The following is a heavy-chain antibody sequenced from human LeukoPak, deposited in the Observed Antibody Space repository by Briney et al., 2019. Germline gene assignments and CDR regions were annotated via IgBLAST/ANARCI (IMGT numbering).Heavy chain of an antibody. CDR1: GYTFTGYY. CDR2: TNPNSGGT. V-gene: IGHV1-2*02. CDR3: ASGSDFCY. J-gene: IGHJ4*02. Sequence: SVTVSCKASGYTFTGYYMDWLRQPPGQGLEWVGWTNPNSGGTNYAQKFQGRVTMTRDTSISTAYMELSRLRSDDTAVYYCASGSDFCYWGQGILVTVSS. D-gene: IGHD1-26*01.